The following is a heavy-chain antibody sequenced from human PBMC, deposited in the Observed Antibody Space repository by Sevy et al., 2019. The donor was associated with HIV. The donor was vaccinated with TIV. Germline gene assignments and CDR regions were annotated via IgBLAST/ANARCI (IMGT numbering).Heavy chain of an antibody. D-gene: IGHD4-17*01. Sequence: ASVKVSCKASGYTFTGYYMHWVRQAPGQGLEWMGWINPNSGGTNYAQKFQGRVTMTRDTSISTAYMELSRLRSDDTAVYYCARVPTTVTRVNRRPNYYYGMDVWGQGTTGTVSS. J-gene: IGHJ6*02. CDR1: GYTFTGYY. CDR2: INPNSGGT. CDR3: ARVPTTVTRVNRRPNYYYGMDV. V-gene: IGHV1-2*02.